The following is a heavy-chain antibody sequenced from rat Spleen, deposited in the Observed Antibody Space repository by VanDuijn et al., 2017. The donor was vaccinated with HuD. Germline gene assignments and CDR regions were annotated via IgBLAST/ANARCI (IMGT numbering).Heavy chain of an antibody. CDR3: ATAVTRVSRFAY. V-gene: IGHV5-19*01. D-gene: IGHD1-4*01. J-gene: IGHJ3*01. Sequence: EVQLVESGGGLVQPGRSLKLSCAASGFTFSNYGMHWIRQAPTKGLEWVASISVSGGSSHYRDSVKGRFTLSRDNAKSTLYLQMYGLRSEDTATYYCATAVTRVSRFAYWGQGTLVTVSS. CDR2: ISVSGGSS. CDR1: GFTFSNYG.